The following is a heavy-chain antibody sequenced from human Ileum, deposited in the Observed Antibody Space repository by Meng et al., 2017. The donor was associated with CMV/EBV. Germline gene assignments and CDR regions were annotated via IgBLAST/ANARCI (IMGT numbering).Heavy chain of an antibody. Sequence: GESLKISCAASGFAFSSYAMTWVRQAPGKGLEWVSVIYSGGSITYYADSVKGRFTISRDNAKNTLYLQMNSLRAEDTAVYYCARVFDWTTHDYWGQGTLVTVSS. V-gene: IGHV3-23*03. J-gene: IGHJ4*02. CDR1: GFAFSSYA. D-gene: IGHD3-9*01. CDR3: ARVFDWTTHDY. CDR2: IYSGGSIT.